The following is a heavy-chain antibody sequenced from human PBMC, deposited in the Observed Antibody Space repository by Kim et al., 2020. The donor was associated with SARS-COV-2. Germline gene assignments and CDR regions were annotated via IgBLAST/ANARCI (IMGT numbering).Heavy chain of an antibody. Sequence: GGSLRLSCAASGFTFSSYGMHWVRQAPGKGLEWVAVIWYDGSNKYYADSVKGRFTISRDNSKNTLYLQMNSLRAEDTAVYYCARDKIAARPGSYYYYYMDVWGKGTTVTVSS. V-gene: IGHV3-33*01. CDR3: ARDKIAARPGSYYYYYMDV. D-gene: IGHD6-6*01. CDR2: IWYDGSNK. CDR1: GFTFSSYG. J-gene: IGHJ6*03.